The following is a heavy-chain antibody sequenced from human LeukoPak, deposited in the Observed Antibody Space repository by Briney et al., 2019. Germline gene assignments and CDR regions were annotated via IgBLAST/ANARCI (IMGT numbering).Heavy chain of an antibody. J-gene: IGHJ3*02. CDR2: IYHSGST. Sequence: SQTLSLTCTVSGGSISSGGYYWSWIRQPRGKGLEWIGYIYHSGSTYYNPSLKSRVTISVDRSKNQFSLKLSSVTAADTAVYYCARGGIGAFDIWGQGTMVTVSS. D-gene: IGHD2-21*01. CDR1: GGSISSGGYY. V-gene: IGHV4-30-2*01. CDR3: ARGGIGAFDI.